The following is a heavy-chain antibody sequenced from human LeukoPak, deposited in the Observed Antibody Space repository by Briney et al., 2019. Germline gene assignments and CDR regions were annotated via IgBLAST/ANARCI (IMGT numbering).Heavy chain of an antibody. CDR2: IKSISDGGTT. CDR1: GSGFTFTTTW. D-gene: IGHD3-16*02. V-gene: IGHV3-15*01. Sequence: GGSLRLSCAASGSGFTFTTTWMGWVRQAPGKGLDWVGRIKSISDGGTTEYAASVKGRFTISRDDLKNTVYLQMSSLKTEDTAVYYCTTLSTVGGVIVSSYWGQGTLVTVSS. J-gene: IGHJ4*02. CDR3: TTLSTVGGVIVSSY.